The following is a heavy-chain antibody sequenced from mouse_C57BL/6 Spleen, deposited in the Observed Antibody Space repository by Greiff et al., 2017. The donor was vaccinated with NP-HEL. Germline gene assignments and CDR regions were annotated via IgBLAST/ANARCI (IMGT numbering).Heavy chain of an antibody. J-gene: IGHJ4*01. CDR2: ISSGGDYI. CDR3: TRGSLLRAYYYAMDS. Sequence: EVQVVESGEGLVKPGGSLKLSCAASGFTFSSYAMSWVRQTPEKRLEWVAYISSGGDYIYYADTVKGRFTISRDNARNTLYLQMSRLKSEDTAMYYCTRGSLLRAYYYAMDSWGQGTSVTVSS. D-gene: IGHD1-2*01. CDR1: GFTFSSYA. V-gene: IGHV5-9-1*02.